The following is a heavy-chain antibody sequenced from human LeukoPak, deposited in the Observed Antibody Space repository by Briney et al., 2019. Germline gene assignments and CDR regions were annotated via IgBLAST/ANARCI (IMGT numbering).Heavy chain of an antibody. CDR3: ARAPPTATTGVDYYYYYMDV. J-gene: IGHJ6*03. CDR2: IIPIFGTA. V-gene: IGHV1-69*05. CDR1: GGTFSSYA. Sequence: SVKVSCKASGGTFSSYAISWVRQAPGQGLEWMGGIIPIFGTANYAQKFQGRVTITTDESTSTAYMELSSLRSEDTAVYYCARAPPTATTGVDYYYYYMDVWGKGTTVTVSS. D-gene: IGHD4-11*01.